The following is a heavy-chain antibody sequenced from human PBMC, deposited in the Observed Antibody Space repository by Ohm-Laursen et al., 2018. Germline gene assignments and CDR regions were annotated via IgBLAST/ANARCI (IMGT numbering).Heavy chain of an antibody. Sequence: SLRLSCAASGLTFTTYAMSWVRQAPGKGLEWVSGISGGGSSTYHADSMKGRFTISRDNSKNTLYLQMNSLRDEDTAVYYCAKDSAGYVYGRFDYWGQGTLVTVSS. CDR2: ISGGGSST. CDR3: AKDSAGYVYGRFDY. J-gene: IGHJ4*02. V-gene: IGHV3-23*01. D-gene: IGHD5-18*01. CDR1: GLTFTTYA.